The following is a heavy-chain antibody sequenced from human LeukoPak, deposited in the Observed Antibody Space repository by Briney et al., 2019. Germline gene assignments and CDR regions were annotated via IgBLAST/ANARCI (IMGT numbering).Heavy chain of an antibody. CDR2: IIPNSGAT. CDR3: TREDY. CDR1: VYTFTGYP. V-gene: IGHV1-2*02. J-gene: IGHJ4*02. Sequence: SVKVSFTASVYTFTGYPILWVRQAPGQGLEWMGWIIPNSGATTYSKKFQGRVTMTRDTSISTAFMEVSSLRSDDTAVYYCTREDYWGQGTPVTVSS.